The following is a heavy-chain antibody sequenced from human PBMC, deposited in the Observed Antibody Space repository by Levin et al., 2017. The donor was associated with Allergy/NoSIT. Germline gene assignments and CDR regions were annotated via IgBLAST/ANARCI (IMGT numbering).Heavy chain of an antibody. J-gene: IGHJ3*02. V-gene: IGHV4-34*01. CDR2: INHSGST. CDR3: VSPGHCGGDCRDAFDI. Sequence: SQTLSLTCAVYGGSFSGYYWSWIRQPPGKGLEWIGEINHSGSTNYNPSLKSRVTISVDTSKNQFSLKLSSVTAADTAVYYCVSPGHCGGDCRDAFDIWGQGTMVTVSS. D-gene: IGHD2-21*02. CDR1: GGSFSGYY.